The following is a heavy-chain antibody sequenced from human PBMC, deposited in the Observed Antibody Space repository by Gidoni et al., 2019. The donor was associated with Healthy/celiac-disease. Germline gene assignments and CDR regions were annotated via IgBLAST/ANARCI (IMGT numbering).Heavy chain of an antibody. J-gene: IGHJ4*02. V-gene: IGHV3-30*03. CDR1: LFTFSSYG. CDR2: ISYDGSNK. Sequence: QVQLVESGGGVVQPGRSLRLSCAASLFTFSSYGMHWVRQAPGKGLEWVAVISYDGSNKYYADSVKGRFTISRDNSKNTLYLQMNSLRAEDTAVYYCARDRHIVVVPAAIGYWGQGTLVTVSS. CDR3: ARDRHIVVVPAAIGY. D-gene: IGHD2-2*01.